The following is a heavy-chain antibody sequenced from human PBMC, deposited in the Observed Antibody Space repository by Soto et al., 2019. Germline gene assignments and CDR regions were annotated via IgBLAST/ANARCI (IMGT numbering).Heavy chain of an antibody. CDR1: GITFTSYG. V-gene: IGHV3-33*01. CDR2: IWYDGSNK. Sequence: QVQMVESGGGVVQPGRSLRLCCAASGITFTSYGMHWVRQAPGEGLEWVAVIWYDGSNKYYADSVKGRFTISRDNSKNTLCLEMNSLRAEDTAVYYCVGGGGYYGAGSYFDPWGQGSLVTVSS. J-gene: IGHJ5*02. CDR3: VGGGGYYGAGSYFDP. D-gene: IGHD3-10*01.